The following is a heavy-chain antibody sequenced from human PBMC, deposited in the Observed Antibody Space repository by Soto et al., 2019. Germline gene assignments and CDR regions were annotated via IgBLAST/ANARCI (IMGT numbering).Heavy chain of an antibody. CDR1: GYNFASYW. CDR2: IYPEDSDT. Sequence: RGESLKISCQGSGYNFASYWIAWVRQMPGKGLEWMGIIYPEDSDTKYSPSFKGQVTISADRSINTVFLQWRSLKASDTAIYYCARPVLDYYYYYGLDVWGQGTAVTVSS. CDR3: ARPVLDYYYYYGLDV. J-gene: IGHJ6*02. V-gene: IGHV5-51*01.